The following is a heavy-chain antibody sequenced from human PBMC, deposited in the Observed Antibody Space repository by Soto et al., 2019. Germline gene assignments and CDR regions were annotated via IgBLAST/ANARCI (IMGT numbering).Heavy chain of an antibody. V-gene: IGHV4-34*01. Sequence: PSETLSLTCAVYGGSFSGYYWSWIRQPPGKGLEWIGEINHSGSTNYNPSLKSRVTISVDTSKNQFSLKLSSVTAADTAVYYCARRAITFGGVIAQAYYYYMDVWGKGTTVTVSS. CDR2: INHSGST. D-gene: IGHD3-16*02. J-gene: IGHJ6*03. CDR3: ARRAITFGGVIAQAYYYYMDV. CDR1: GGSFSGYY.